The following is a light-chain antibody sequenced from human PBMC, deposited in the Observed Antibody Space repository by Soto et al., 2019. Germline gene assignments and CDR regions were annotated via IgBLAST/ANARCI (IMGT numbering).Light chain of an antibody. J-gene: IGKJ1*01. CDR3: LHDYSYPRT. CDR2: TAS. CDR1: QAIRND. V-gene: IGKV1-6*01. Sequence: ATQMTQSPSSLSASVGDRVIITCRASQAIRNDLGWYQQKPGKAPKLLIYTASTLQCGVPSRFSGSGSGADFTLTIRSLQPEDSATYYCLHDYSYPRTFGQGTKVDVK.